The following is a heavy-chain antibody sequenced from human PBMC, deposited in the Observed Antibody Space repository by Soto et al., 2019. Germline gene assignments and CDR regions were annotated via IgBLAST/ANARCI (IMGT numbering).Heavy chain of an antibody. D-gene: IGHD3-10*01. CDR1: GYTFTTYA. J-gene: IGHJ4*02. CDR3: ARLLSFGEVSLDY. V-gene: IGHV1-3*01. Sequence: QVPFVQSEAEVKKPGASVKVSCKASGYTFTTYAIHWVRQAPGRRLEWMGRINAANGNTKYSQKFQGRVTITRDTSARTVYMELSSLRSDDTGVYYCARLLSFGEVSLDYWGPGTLGTGSS. CDR2: INAANGNT.